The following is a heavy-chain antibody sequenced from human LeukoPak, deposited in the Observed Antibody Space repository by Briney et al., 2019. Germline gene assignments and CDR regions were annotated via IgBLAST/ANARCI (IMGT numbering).Heavy chain of an antibody. V-gene: IGHV1-18*01. CDR1: GYTFTSYG. CDR2: ISAYNGNT. CDR3: ARDQLLWFGELSAY. D-gene: IGHD3-10*01. J-gene: IGHJ4*02. Sequence: VASVKVSCKASGYTFTSYGIIWVRQAPGQGLEWMGWISAYNGNTNYAQKLQGRVTMTTDTSTSTAYMELRSLRSDDTAVYYCARDQLLWFGELSAYWGQGNLVTVSS.